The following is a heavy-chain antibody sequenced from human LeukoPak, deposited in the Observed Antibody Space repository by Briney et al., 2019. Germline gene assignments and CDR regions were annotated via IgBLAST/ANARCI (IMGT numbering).Heavy chain of an antibody. CDR3: ARAPYEAGTGFDY. Sequence: ASVKVSCKASGYTLTSYDINWVRQATGQGLEWMGWMNPNSGNTGYAQKFQGRVTMTRNTSISTAYMELSSLRSEDTAVYYCARAPYEAGTGFDYWGQGTLVTVSS. D-gene: IGHD3-10*01. CDR1: GYTLTSYD. V-gene: IGHV1-8*01. CDR2: MNPNSGNT. J-gene: IGHJ4*02.